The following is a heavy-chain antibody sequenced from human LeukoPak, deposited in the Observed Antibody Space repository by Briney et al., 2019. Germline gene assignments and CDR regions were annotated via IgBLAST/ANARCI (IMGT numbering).Heavy chain of an antibody. CDR3: ARGGGYSYAEIDY. J-gene: IGHJ4*02. Sequence: GGSLRLSCAASGFTFSNYGMNWVRQAPGKGLEWVSSISSRSDYIYYANSLKGRFTISRDNAKNSLYLQMNSLRAEDTAVYYCARGGGYSYAEIDYWGQGTLVTVSS. D-gene: IGHD5-18*01. CDR2: ISSRSDYI. CDR1: GFTFSNYG. V-gene: IGHV3-21*01.